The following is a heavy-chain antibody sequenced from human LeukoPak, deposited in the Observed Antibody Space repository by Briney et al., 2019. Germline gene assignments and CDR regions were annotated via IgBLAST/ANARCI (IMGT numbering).Heavy chain of an antibody. J-gene: IGHJ4*02. Sequence: TGGSLRLSCAASGFTFSSYAMHWVRQAPGKGLEYVSAISSNGGSTYYANPVKGRFTISRDNSKNTLYLQMGSLRAEDMAVYYCARSGIVGATTSPLDYWGQGTLVTVSS. CDR2: ISSNGGST. V-gene: IGHV3-64*01. CDR1: GFTFSSYA. CDR3: ARSGIVGATTSPLDY. D-gene: IGHD1-26*01.